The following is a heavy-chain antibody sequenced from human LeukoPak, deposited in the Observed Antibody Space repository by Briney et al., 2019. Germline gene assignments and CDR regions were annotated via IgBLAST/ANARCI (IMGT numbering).Heavy chain of an antibody. V-gene: IGHV3-30*02. J-gene: IGHJ4*02. Sequence: GGSLRLSCAASGFTFSNYGMHWVRQAPGKGLEGMAFIRYDGGNKYYADSVKGRFTISRDNSKNTVYLQMSSLRAEDTAVYYCARVRVTGYSNFAYWGQGTLVTVSS. CDR2: IRYDGGNK. CDR1: GFTFSNYG. D-gene: IGHD3-9*01. CDR3: ARVRVTGYSNFAY.